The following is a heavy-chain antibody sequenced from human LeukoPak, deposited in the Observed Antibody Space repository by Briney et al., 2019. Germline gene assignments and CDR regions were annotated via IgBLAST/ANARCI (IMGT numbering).Heavy chain of an antibody. Sequence: PGGSLRLSCAASRFTFSSYEMNWVRQAPGKGLEWVSYISSSGSSIYYADSVKGRFTISRDNAKNSLYLQMNSLRAEDTAVYYCARAKGGWSYSFDYWGQGTLVTVSS. V-gene: IGHV3-48*03. CDR1: RFTFSSYE. CDR2: ISSSGSSI. J-gene: IGHJ4*02. D-gene: IGHD1-26*01. CDR3: ARAKGGWSYSFDY.